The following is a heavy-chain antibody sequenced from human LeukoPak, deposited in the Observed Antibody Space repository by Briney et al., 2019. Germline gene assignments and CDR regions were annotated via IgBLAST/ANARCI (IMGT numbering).Heavy chain of an antibody. D-gene: IGHD3-10*01. J-gene: IGHJ4*02. Sequence: SETLSLTCTVSGGSISSSSYYWGWIRQPPGKGLEWIGSIYYSGSTYYNPSLKSRVTISVDTSKNQFPLKLSSVTAADTAVYYCARSGSYRSDFDYWGQGTLVTVSS. CDR3: ARSGSYRSDFDY. CDR2: IYYSGST. V-gene: IGHV4-39*01. CDR1: GGSISSSSYY.